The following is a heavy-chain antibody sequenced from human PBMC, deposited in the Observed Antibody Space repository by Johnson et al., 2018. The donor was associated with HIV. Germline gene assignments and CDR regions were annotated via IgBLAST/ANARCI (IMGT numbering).Heavy chain of an antibody. CDR2: ISYDGTNK. CDR1: GFTFISYA. V-gene: IGHV3-30-3*02. J-gene: IGHJ3*02. CDR3: AKFRDAFDI. Sequence: QVQLVESGGGVVQPGRSLRLSCAASGFTFISYAMHWVRQAPGKGLEWVAVISYDGTNKYYADSVKGRFTISRDNSKNTVYLQMNSLRAEDTAVYYCAKFRDAFDIWGQGTMVTVSS.